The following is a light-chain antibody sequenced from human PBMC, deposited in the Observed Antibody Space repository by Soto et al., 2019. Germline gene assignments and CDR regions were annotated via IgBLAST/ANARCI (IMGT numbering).Light chain of an antibody. CDR3: QQYTTSFT. V-gene: IGKV3-15*01. Sequence: EIVMTQSPATLSVSPGERATLSCRASQSVNNNLAWYQQKPGQAPSLLIYGASTRATGIPARFSGSGSGTEFTLTISSLQSEDFAVYYCQQYTTSFTFGPGTTVDIK. J-gene: IGKJ3*01. CDR1: QSVNNN. CDR2: GAS.